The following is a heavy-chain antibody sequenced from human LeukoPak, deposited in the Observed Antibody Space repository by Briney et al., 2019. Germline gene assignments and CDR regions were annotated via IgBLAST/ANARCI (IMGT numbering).Heavy chain of an antibody. J-gene: IGHJ4*02. CDR3: ARGRRGYSYGYGFDS. Sequence: PGGSLRLSRAASGFTFSAYAMHWVRQAPGKGLEWVALISYDGNNKYSADSVKGRFTISRDNSKNTLYLQMNSLRAENTAVYYCARGRRGYSYGYGFDSWGQGTLVTVSS. D-gene: IGHD5-18*01. CDR2: ISYDGNNK. CDR1: GFTFSAYA. V-gene: IGHV3-30-3*01.